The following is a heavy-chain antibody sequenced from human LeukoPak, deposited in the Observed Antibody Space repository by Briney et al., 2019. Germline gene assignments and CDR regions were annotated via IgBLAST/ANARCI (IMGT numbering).Heavy chain of an antibody. D-gene: IGHD6-19*01. CDR1: GYTFTSSY. V-gene: IGHV1-46*01. CDR3: ARETGYSSGIYYMDV. Sequence: ASVKVSCKASGYTFTSSYIHWVRQAPGQGLEWMGIINPSGGTTIYAQKFQGRVTMTRDTSTSTVYMELSSLRSEDTAVYYCARETGYSSGIYYMDVWGKGTTVTVSS. CDR2: INPSGGTT. J-gene: IGHJ6*03.